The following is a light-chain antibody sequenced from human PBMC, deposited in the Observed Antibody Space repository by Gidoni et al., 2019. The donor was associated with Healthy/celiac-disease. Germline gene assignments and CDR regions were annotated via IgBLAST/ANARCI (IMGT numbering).Light chain of an antibody. J-gene: IGKJ3*01. Sequence: DIQLTQSPSFLSASVGARVTLTCRASHGISSYLARYQQKQGKAPKILIYSASTLQSGGPSRFCGSGSGTKFTLTISSLQPEDFATDYYQQLNSYSPTFGPGTKVEIK. CDR1: HGISSY. V-gene: IGKV1-9*01. CDR3: QQLNSYSPT. CDR2: SAS.